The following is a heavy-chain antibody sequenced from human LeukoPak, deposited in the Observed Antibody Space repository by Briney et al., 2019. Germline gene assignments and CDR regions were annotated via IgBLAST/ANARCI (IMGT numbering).Heavy chain of an antibody. CDR1: GFTFNNYA. CDR3: ATLIAVADPFDY. CDR2: ISGSGYST. J-gene: IGHJ4*02. D-gene: IGHD6-19*01. Sequence: PGGSLRLSCVASGFTFNNYAMTWVRQAPGKGLEWVSAISGSGYSTYYADSVKGRFTISRDNSKNTLYLQMNSLRAEDTAVYYCATLIAVADPFDYWGQGTLVTVSS. V-gene: IGHV3-23*01.